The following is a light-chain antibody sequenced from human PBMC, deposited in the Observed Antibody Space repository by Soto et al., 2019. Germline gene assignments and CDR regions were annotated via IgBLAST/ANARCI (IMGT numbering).Light chain of an antibody. Sequence: DIQMTQSPSTLLASVGDRVTITCRASQSISSWLAWYQQKPGKAPKLLIYYASSLESGVPSRFSGSGSGTEFTLTISSLQPDDFATYYCQQYNSYSGTFGQGTKVDIK. J-gene: IGKJ1*01. CDR3: QQYNSYSGT. V-gene: IGKV1-5*01. CDR2: YAS. CDR1: QSISSW.